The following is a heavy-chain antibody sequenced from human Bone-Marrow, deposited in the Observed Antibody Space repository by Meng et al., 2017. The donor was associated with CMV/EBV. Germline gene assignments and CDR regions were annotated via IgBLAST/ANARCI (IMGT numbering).Heavy chain of an antibody. CDR1: GGSFSGYY. CDR2: INHSGST. J-gene: IGHJ6*02. Sequence: SETLSRTCAVYGGSFSGYYWSWIRQPPGKGLEWIGEINHSGSTNYNPSLKSRVTISVDTSKNQFSLKLSSVTAADTAVYYCARDRLVVVPPATKPLFYYGMDVWGQGTTVTVSS. D-gene: IGHD2-2*01. V-gene: IGHV4-34*01. CDR3: ARDRLVVVPPATKPLFYYGMDV.